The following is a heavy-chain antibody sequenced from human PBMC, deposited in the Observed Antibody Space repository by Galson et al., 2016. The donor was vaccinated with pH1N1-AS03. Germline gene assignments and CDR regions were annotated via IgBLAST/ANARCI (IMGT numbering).Heavy chain of an antibody. V-gene: IGHV3-23*01. CDR1: GFTFSSFV. CDR3: AKDLRSKIKVSGFDY. J-gene: IGHJ4*02. D-gene: IGHD5/OR15-5a*01. Sequence: SLRLSCAASGFTFSSFVMSWVRQAPEKGLEWVAAITGSGGTTYYGDSVKGRFTVSRDNSNNTLYLELNSLRAGDTAIYYCAKDLRSKIKVSGFDYWGQGALVTVSS. CDR2: ITGSGGTT.